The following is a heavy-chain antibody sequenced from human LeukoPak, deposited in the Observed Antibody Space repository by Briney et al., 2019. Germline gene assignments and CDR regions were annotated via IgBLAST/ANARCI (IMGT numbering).Heavy chain of an antibody. D-gene: IGHD3-22*01. V-gene: IGHV4-34*01. CDR3: ASTANPPDYYDSSGYPSY. CDR1: GGSFSGYY. CDR2: INHSGST. J-gene: IGHJ4*02. Sequence: SETLSLTCAVYGGSFSGYYWSWIRQPPGKGLEWVGEINHSGSTNYNPSLKSRVTISVDTSKNQFSLKLSSVTAADTAVYYCASTANPPDYYDSSGYPSYWGQGTLVTVSS.